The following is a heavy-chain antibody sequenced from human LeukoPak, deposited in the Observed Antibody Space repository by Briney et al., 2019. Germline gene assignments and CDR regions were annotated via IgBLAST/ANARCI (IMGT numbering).Heavy chain of an antibody. Sequence: SETLSLTCTVSGGSISSSSYYWGWIRQPPGKGLEWIGSICYSGSTYYNLSLKSRVTISVDTSKNQFSLKLSSVTAADTAVYYCARGQIRGLGGNLGDWGQGTLVTVSS. J-gene: IGHJ4*02. CDR2: ICYSGST. V-gene: IGHV4-39*07. D-gene: IGHD3-16*01. CDR3: ARGQIRGLGGNLGD. CDR1: GGSISSSSYY.